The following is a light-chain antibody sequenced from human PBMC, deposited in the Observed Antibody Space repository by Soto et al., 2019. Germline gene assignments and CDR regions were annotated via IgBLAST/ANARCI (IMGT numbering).Light chain of an antibody. V-gene: IGLV2-23*01. CDR1: SSDVGSYYL. Sequence: QSALTQPASVSGSPGQSITISCTGTSSDVGSYYLVSWYQQHPGKAPKLMIYEGIKRPSGVSNRFSGSKSGNTASLTISGLQAEDEADYYCCSHAGSSSVFGGGTKVTVL. CDR3: CSHAGSSSV. CDR2: EGI. J-gene: IGLJ2*01.